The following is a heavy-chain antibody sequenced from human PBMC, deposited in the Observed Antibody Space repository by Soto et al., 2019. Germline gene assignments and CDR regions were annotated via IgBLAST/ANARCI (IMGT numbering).Heavy chain of an antibody. CDR3: VQISPIGSTYSGYDGIDY. Sequence: SVKVSCKASGGTFSSYAITWVRQAPGQGLEWMGRIVLLLNIANYAQKFQGRVTITADKSTGTAYMELNSLRSEDTALFYCVQISPIGSTYSGYDGIDYWGQGTLVTVSS. V-gene: IGHV1-69*04. D-gene: IGHD5-12*01. CDR1: GGTFSSYA. J-gene: IGHJ4*02. CDR2: IVLLLNIA.